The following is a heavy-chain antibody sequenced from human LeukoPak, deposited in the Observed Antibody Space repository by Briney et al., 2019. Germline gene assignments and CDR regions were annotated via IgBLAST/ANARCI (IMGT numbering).Heavy chain of an antibody. CDR1: GCTFTSFD. Sequence: ASVKVSCKASGCTFTSFDISWVRQAPGQGLEWVGRIDPNTGDTIYAQNFQGRVTVTSATSISTAYMELSRLTSDDTAVYFCARLGLHGSGTYYFFDYWGQGTLVTVSS. CDR2: IDPNTGDT. CDR3: ARLGLHGSGTYYFFDY. V-gene: IGHV1-2*06. D-gene: IGHD3-10*01. J-gene: IGHJ4*02.